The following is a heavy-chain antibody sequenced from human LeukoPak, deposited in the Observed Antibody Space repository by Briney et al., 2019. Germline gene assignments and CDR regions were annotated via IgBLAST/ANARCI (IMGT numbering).Heavy chain of an antibody. V-gene: IGHV1-69*01. Sequence: SVKVSCKASGGTFSSYAISWVRQAPGQELEWMGGIIPIFGTANYAQKFQGRVTITADESTSTAYMELSSLRSEDTAVYYCARGYDFWSGYFDPWGQGTLVTVSS. CDR3: ARGYDFWSGYFDP. J-gene: IGHJ5*02. D-gene: IGHD3-3*01. CDR2: IIPIFGTA. CDR1: GGTFSSYA.